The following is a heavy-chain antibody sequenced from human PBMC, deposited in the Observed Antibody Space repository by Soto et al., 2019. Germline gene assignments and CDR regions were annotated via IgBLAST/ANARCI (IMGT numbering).Heavy chain of an antibody. CDR3: AKDHDSSGYSCHFDY. Sequence: PEGSLRLSCAASGFTFSSYGMHWVRQAPGKGLEWVAVISYDGSNKYYADSVKGRFTISRDNSKNTLYLQMNSLRAEDTAGYYCAKDHDSSGYSCHFDYWGQGPLVTVSS. J-gene: IGHJ4*02. CDR2: ISYDGSNK. D-gene: IGHD3-22*01. CDR1: GFTFSSYG. V-gene: IGHV3-30*18.